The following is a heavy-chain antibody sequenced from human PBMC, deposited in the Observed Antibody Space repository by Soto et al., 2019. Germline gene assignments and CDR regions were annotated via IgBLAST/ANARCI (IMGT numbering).Heavy chain of an antibody. V-gene: IGHV4-34*01. CDR1: GGSFSGYY. D-gene: IGHD2-15*01. CDR2: INHSGST. J-gene: IGHJ4*02. CDR3: ARGWFGSSHFDY. Sequence: SETLSLTCAVYGGSFSGYYWSWIRQPPGKGLEWIGEINHSGSTNYNPSLKSRVTISVDTSKNQFSLKLSSVTAADTAVYYCARGWFGSSHFDYWGQGTLVTVSS.